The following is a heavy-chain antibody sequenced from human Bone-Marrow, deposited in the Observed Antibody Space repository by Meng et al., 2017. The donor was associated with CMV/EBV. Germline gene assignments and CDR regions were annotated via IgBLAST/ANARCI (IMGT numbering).Heavy chain of an antibody. CDR3: ARQPPGSAAFDI. J-gene: IGHJ3*02. CDR2: IYYSGST. Sequence: GSLRLSCAASGFTFDDYAMHWVRQAPGKGLEWLGYIYYSGSTNYNPSLKSRVTMSVDTSKNQFSLKLTSVTAADTAVYYCARQPPGSAAFDIWGQGTMVTVSS. CDR1: GFTFDDYA. V-gene: IGHV4-59*01. D-gene: IGHD3-10*01.